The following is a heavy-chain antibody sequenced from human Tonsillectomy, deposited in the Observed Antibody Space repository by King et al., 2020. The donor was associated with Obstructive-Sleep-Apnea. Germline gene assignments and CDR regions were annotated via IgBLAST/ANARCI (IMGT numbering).Heavy chain of an antibody. V-gene: IGHV4-30-4*01. D-gene: IGHD2-2*01. J-gene: IGHJ3*02. Sequence: QLQESGPGLGKPSHTLSLTCTVSGGSISSVDYYGRWMRQPPRKGLEWIGYIYNIGITHENPSIKSRISTSVATPKNQFSLKLSSVTAADTAVYYCARGYCSSTSCYEGGGFDIWGQGTMVTVSS. CDR1: GGSISSVDYY. CDR2: IYNIGIT. CDR3: ARGYCSSTSCYEGGGFDI.